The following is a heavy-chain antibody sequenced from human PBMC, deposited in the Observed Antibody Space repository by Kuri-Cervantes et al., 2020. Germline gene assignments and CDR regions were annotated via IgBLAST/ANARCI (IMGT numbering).Heavy chain of an antibody. CDR2: ISYDGSNK. V-gene: IGHV3-30*03. Sequence: GESLKISCAASGFTFSSYGMHWVRQAPGKGLEWVAVISYDGSNKYYADSVKGRFTISRDNSKNTLYLQMNSLRAEDMAVYYCAREWDPDTAMVNGGAFDIWGQGTMVTVSS. CDR1: GFTFSSYG. CDR3: AREWDPDTAMVNGGAFDI. J-gene: IGHJ3*02. D-gene: IGHD5-18*01.